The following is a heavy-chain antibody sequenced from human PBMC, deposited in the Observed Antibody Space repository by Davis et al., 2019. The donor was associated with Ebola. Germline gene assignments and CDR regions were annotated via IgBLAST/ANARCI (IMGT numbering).Heavy chain of an antibody. CDR1: GFTFSGSA. D-gene: IGHD4-17*01. J-gene: IGHJ6*02. V-gene: IGHV3-73*01. CDR2: IRSKANTYAT. CDR3: TRRVPDYDKYYYYGMDV. Sequence: PGGSLRLSCAASGFTFSGSALHWVRQASGKGLEWVGRIRSKANTYATAYAASVKGRFTISRDDSRNTAYLQMNSLKTEDTAVYYCTRRVPDYDKYYYYGMDVWGQGTTVTVSS.